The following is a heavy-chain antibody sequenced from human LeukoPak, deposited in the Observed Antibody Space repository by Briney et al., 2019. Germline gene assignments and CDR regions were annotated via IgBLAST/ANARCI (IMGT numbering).Heavy chain of an antibody. Sequence: SVKVSCKASGGTFSSYAISWVRQAPGQGLEWMGGIIPIFGTANYAQKFQGRVTITADESTSTAYMELSSLRSEDTAVYYCASSPTPGSRSGYGMDAWGKGTTVTVSS. D-gene: IGHD3-3*01. V-gene: IGHV1-69*01. CDR3: ASSPTPGSRSGYGMDA. J-gene: IGHJ6*04. CDR2: IIPIFGTA. CDR1: GGTFSSYA.